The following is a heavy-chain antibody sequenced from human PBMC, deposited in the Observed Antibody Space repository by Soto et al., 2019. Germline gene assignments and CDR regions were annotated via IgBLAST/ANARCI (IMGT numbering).Heavy chain of an antibody. J-gene: IGHJ6*02. Sequence: EEQLVESGGGLVQAGGSLRLSCAASGFILGRNSMMWVRQAPGKGLEWVAYITSSSTTMNYADSVKGRFTISRDNANTALYLQINSLRDEDTAVYYCARPHLDRPTFYGMDVWGQGTTVTVSS. D-gene: IGHD2-2*03. CDR1: GFILGRNS. V-gene: IGHV3-48*02. CDR3: ARPHLDRPTFYGMDV. CDR2: ITSSSTTM.